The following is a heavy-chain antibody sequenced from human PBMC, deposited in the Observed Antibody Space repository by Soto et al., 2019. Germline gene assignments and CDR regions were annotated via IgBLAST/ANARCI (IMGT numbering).Heavy chain of an antibody. J-gene: IGHJ4*02. Sequence: EVHLVESGGGSVQPGGSLRLSCAASGFGFSSYWMHWVRQVPGKGLVWVSRINIDGSRTNYADSVKGRFTISRDNAKNTLYLQLNSLRVEDTAIYYCVCPGTVVPIQDLLRLGYWGQGTLVTVSS. D-gene: IGHD2-8*02. CDR3: VCPGTVVPIQDLLRLGY. V-gene: IGHV3-74*01. CDR2: INIDGSRT. CDR1: GFGFSSYW.